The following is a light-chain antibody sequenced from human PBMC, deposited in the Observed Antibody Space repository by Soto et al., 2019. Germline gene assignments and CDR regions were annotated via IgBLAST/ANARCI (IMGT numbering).Light chain of an antibody. CDR1: SSNIGSNY. Sequence: QSVLTQPLSASGTPGQRVTISCSGSSSNIGSNYVYWYQQLPGTAPKLLIYRNNQRPSGVPDRFSGSKSGTSASLAISGLRSEDEADYYCAAWDDRLSVVYVFGTGTRSPS. CDR2: RNN. CDR3: AAWDDRLSVVYV. J-gene: IGLJ1*01. V-gene: IGLV1-47*01.